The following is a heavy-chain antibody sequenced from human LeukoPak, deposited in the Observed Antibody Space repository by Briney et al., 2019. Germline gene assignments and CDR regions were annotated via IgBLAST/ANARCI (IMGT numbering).Heavy chain of an antibody. D-gene: IGHD2-15*01. Sequence: ASVKVSCKASGYTFTSYAMHWVRQAPGQRLEWMGWINAGNSNTKYSQKFQGRVTITRDTSASTAYMELSSLRSEDTAVYYCARVSVVVVAATLASSIFDYWGQGTLVTVSS. V-gene: IGHV1-3*01. CDR3: ARVSVVVVAATLASSIFDY. J-gene: IGHJ4*02. CDR2: INAGNSNT. CDR1: GYTFTSYA.